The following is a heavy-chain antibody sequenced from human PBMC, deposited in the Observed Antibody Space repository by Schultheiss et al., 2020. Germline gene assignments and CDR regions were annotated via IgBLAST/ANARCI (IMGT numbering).Heavy chain of an antibody. J-gene: IGHJ4*02. V-gene: IGHV3-30*03. Sequence: GESLKISCAASGFTFSSYGMHWVRQAPGKGLEWVAVISYDGSNKYYADSVKGRFTISRDNSKNTLYLQMNSLRAEDTAVYYCTSRGYSDISDYPRDDYWGQGTLVNVSS. CDR3: TSRGYSDISDYPRDDY. CDR1: GFTFSSYG. D-gene: IGHD3-22*01. CDR2: ISYDGSNK.